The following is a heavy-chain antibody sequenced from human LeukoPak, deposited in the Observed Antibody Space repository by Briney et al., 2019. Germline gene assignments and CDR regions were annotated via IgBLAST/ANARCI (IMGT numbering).Heavy chain of an antibody. CDR1: GGSISSSNW. D-gene: IGHD5-24*01. Sequence: PSETLSLTCAVSGGSISSSNWWSWVRQPPGKGLEWIGEIYHSGSTNYNPSLKSRVTISVDKSKNQFSLKLSSVTAADTAVYYCAGIRVAVFRDDPHIWGQGTMVTVSS. V-gene: IGHV4-4*02. CDR3: AGIRVAVFRDDPHI. J-gene: IGHJ3*02. CDR2: IYHSGST.